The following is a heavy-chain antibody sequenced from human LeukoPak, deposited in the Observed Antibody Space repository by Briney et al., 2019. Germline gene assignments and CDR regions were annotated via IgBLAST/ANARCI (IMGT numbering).Heavy chain of an antibody. CDR1: GGSISGYY. Sequence: SETLSLTCTVSGGSISGYYWSWIRQPPGKGLEWIGYIYYRGSTDYNPSLQSRVTTLVGTSKNQFSLKLTSVTAADTAVYYCARARYANAWYAFDIWGQGTMVTVSS. D-gene: IGHD3-16*01. V-gene: IGHV4-59*01. J-gene: IGHJ3*02. CDR2: IYYRGST. CDR3: ARARYANAWYAFDI.